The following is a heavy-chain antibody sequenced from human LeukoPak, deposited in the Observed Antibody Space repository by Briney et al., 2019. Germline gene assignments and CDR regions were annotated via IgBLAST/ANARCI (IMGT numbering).Heavy chain of an antibody. D-gene: IGHD3-10*01. CDR3: ARKPNSEYYFDY. CDR2: IYYSGST. Sequence: PSDTLSLTCAVSDYSISSNYRWGWIRQPPGKGLEWSGYIYYSGSTYYNPSLGSRVTMSVDPSKNQFSLKVSSVTAVDTAVYYCARKPNSEYYFDYWGQGTLVTVSS. V-gene: IGHV4-28*01. J-gene: IGHJ4*02. CDR1: DYSISSNYR.